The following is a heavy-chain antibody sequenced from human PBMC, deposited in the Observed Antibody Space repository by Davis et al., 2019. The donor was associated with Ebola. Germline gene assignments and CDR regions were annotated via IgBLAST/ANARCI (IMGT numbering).Heavy chain of an antibody. J-gene: IGHJ4*02. CDR1: GGSISSYY. V-gene: IGHV4-39*01. CDR3: ASTWYFDY. D-gene: IGHD3-16*01. Sequence: MPSETLSLTCTVSGGSISSYYWGWIRQSPGKGLEWIGSIHYSGSTYYNPSLKSRVTISGDTSRNQFSLKLSSVTAADTAVYYCASTWYFDYWGQGTLVTVSS. CDR2: IHYSGST.